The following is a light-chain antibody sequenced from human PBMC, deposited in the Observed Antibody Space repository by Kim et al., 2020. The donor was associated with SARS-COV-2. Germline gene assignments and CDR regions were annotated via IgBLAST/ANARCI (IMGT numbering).Light chain of an antibody. CDR2: GNY. J-gene: IGLJ1*01. V-gene: IGLV1-44*01. CDR1: ASNIGKNP. CDR3: ATWDDSLNGFV. Sequence: GQRVTISCSGTASNIGKNPVNWYQHVPGAAPKFLIYGNYERPSGVPDRFSGSKSGTSAALAISGLQSEDEADYYCATWDDSLNGFVFGTGTKVTVL.